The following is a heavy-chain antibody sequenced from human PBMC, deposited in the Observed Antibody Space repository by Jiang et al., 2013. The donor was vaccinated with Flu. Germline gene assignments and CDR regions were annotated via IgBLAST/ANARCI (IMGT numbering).Heavy chain of an antibody. CDR2: ISAYNGNT. D-gene: IGHD6-19*01. CDR1: GYTFTNYG. V-gene: IGHV1-18*01. Sequence: GAEVKKPGASVKVSCKASGYTFTNYGISWMRQAPGQGLEWVGWISAYNGNTNYAQKFQGRVTMTTDTFTGTAYMELRGLRSDDTAVYYCARDTRYTSGWQAIDFWGQGTLVTVSS. J-gene: IGHJ4*02. CDR3: ARDTRYTSGWQAIDF.